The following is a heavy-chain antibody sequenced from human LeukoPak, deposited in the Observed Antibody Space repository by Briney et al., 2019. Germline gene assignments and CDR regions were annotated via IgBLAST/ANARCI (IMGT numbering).Heavy chain of an antibody. D-gene: IGHD5-24*01. V-gene: IGHV4-59*08. CDR2: IYYNRST. CDR1: GASINSYY. J-gene: IGHJ2*01. CDR3: ARVRRDGYNHSYWYFDL. Sequence: SETLSLTCSVSGASINSYYWSWIRQPPGKGLEWIGNIYYNRSTTYHPSLKSRVTISVDTSKNQFSLKLSSVAAADTAVYYCARVRRDGYNHSYWYFDLWGRGTLVTVSS.